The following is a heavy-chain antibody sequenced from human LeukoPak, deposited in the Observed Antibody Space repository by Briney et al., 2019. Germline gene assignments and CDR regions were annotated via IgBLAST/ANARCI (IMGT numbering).Heavy chain of an antibody. V-gene: IGHV4-39*07. CDR1: GDSSSNSLYY. D-gene: IGHD6-19*01. Sequence: SETLSLTCTVSGDSSSNSLYYWGWVRQPPGKGLEWIGTIDYSGSTYYNASLKSRATISIDTSKNQFSLTLSPVTAADTAVYYCAREYTLYISGWFIDYWGQGTVVTVSS. J-gene: IGHJ4*02. CDR3: AREYTLYISGWFIDY. CDR2: IDYSGST.